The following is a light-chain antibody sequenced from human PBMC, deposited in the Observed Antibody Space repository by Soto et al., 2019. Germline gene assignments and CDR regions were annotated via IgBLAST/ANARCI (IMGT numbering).Light chain of an antibody. CDR1: QSVASS. Sequence: EIMMTQSPATLSVSPGERVTLSCRAGQSVASSLAWYQQKPGQAPRLLLYGASTRATGIPARFSGSGSGTEFTLTISSLQSEDFAVYYCQQYNNWPLAFGGGTKVQLK. CDR2: GAS. CDR3: QQYNNWPLA. V-gene: IGKV3D-15*01. J-gene: IGKJ4*01.